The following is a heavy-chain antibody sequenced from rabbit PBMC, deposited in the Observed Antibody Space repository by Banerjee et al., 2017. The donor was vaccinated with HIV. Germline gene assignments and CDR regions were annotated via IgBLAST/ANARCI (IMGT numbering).Heavy chain of an antibody. Sequence: QSLEESGGDLVKPGASLTLTCTASGVSFTSNYYMCWVRQAPGKGLEWIACINAGSSSGFTYSATWAKGRFTCSKTSSTTVTLQMTRLTAADTATYFCARDTSSSFSSYGMDLWGPGTLVTVS. J-gene: IGHJ6*01. D-gene: IGHD1-1*01. CDR1: GVSFTSNYY. CDR3: ARDTSSSFSSYGMDL. V-gene: IGHV1S40*01. CDR2: INAGSSSGFT.